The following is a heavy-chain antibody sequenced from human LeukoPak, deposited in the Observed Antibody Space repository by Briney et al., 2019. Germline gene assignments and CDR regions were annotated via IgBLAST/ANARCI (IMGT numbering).Heavy chain of an antibody. J-gene: IGHJ6*03. V-gene: IGHV3-23*01. CDR3: AKRWVDTAMVAKTKGYYYYYYMDV. Sequence: PGGSLRLSCAASGFTFSSYAMSWVRQAPGKGLEWVSAISGSGGSTYYADSVKGRFTISRDNSKNTLYLQMNSLRAEDTAVYYCAKRWVDTAMVAKTKGYYYYYYMDVWGKGTTVTVSS. CDR1: GFTFSSYA. D-gene: IGHD5-18*01. CDR2: ISGSGGST.